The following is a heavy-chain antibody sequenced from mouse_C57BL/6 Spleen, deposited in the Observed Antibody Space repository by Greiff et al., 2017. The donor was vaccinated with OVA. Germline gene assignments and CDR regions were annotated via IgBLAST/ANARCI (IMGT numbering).Heavy chain of an antibody. D-gene: IGHD1-1*01. CDR2: INPYNGDT. J-gene: IGHJ1*03. CDR3: ARDGSSLYWYFDV. V-gene: IGHV1-20*01. Sequence: EVQLQESGPELVKPGDSVKISCKASGYSFTGYFMNWVMQSHGKSLEWIGRINPYNGDTFYNQKFKGKATLTVDKSSSTAHMELRSLTSEDSAVYYCARDGSSLYWYFDVWGTGTTGTVSS. CDR1: GYSFTGYF.